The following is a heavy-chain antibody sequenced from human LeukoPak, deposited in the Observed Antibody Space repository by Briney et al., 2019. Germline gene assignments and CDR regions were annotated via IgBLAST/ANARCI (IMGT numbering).Heavy chain of an antibody. D-gene: IGHD2-2*01. CDR2: IYDSGST. CDR1: GGSIRSSYYY. CDR3: ARDESTHYFDY. V-gene: IGHV4-39*07. Sequence: SETLSLTCTVSGGSIRSSYYYWGWIRQPPGKGLEWIGSIYDSGSTYYNPSLKSRVTISVDTSKNQFSLKLSSVTAADTAVYYCARDESTHYFDYWGQGTLVTVSS. J-gene: IGHJ4*02.